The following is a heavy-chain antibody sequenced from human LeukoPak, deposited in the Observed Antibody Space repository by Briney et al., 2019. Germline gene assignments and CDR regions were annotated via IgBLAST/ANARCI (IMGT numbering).Heavy chain of an antibody. Sequence: GGSLRLSCVVSGFNSEDHAMHWVRQAPGKGLEWVSGIYWSSSGTGYADSVKGRFTVSRDSAKNSLYLQMNSLRAEDTAVYYCARRNAMDVWGQGTTVIVFS. J-gene: IGHJ6*02. CDR1: GFNSEDHA. CDR3: ARRNAMDV. CDR2: IYWSSSGT. V-gene: IGHV3-9*02.